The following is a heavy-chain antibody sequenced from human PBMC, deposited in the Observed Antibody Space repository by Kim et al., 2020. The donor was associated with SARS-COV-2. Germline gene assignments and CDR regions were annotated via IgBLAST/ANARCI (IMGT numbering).Heavy chain of an antibody. Sequence: SETLSLTCTVSGGSVSSGSYYWSWIRQPPGKGLEWIGYIYYSGSTNYNPSLKSRVTISVDTSKNQFSLKLSSVTAADTAVYYCARDTRTGLGYYGSGSYAFDPWGQGTLVTVSS. CDR3: ARDTRTGLGYYGSGSYAFDP. V-gene: IGHV4-61*01. CDR1: GGSVSSGSYY. D-gene: IGHD3-10*01. CDR2: IYYSGST. J-gene: IGHJ5*02.